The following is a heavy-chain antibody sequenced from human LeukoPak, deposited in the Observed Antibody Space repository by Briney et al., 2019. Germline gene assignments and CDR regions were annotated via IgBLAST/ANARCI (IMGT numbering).Heavy chain of an antibody. V-gene: IGHV3-23*01. CDR2: ISGSGGST. CDR3: AKDSGVWFGELLPFDY. J-gene: IGHJ4*02. Sequence: GGSLRLSCAASGFTFSSYAMSWVRQAPGKGLEWVSAISGSGGSTYYADSVKGRFTISRDNSKNTLYLQMNSLRAEDTAVYYCAKDSGVWFGELLPFDYWGQGTLVTVSS. CDR1: GFTFSSYA. D-gene: IGHD3-10*01.